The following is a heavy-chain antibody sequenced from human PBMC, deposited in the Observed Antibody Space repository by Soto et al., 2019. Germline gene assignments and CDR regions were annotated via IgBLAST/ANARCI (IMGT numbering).Heavy chain of an antibody. CDR2: VFRSGNI. Sequence: SETLSLTCNVSGGSMSTGSYFWSWVRQPTGKGLEWIGYVFRSGNINYSPSFKSRVTISIDTSKNQFSLMLKSVTAADTAVYFCARARNRYFDYWGQGALVTVSS. V-gene: IGHV4-61*01. D-gene: IGHD1-1*01. J-gene: IGHJ4*02. CDR3: ARARNRYFDY. CDR1: GGSMSTGSYF.